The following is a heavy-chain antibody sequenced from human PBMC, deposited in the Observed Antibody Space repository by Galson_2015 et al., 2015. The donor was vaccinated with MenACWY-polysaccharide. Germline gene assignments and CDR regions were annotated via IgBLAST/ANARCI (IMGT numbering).Heavy chain of an antibody. CDR1: FTGYY. CDR2: ISPHSGAT. Sequence: FTGYYIHWVRQAPGQGLEWMGRISPHSGATNCAQNFQGRVTMTRDTSISTAYMELSRLSSDDTAVYYCARERGAGGTYFNYWGQGTLV. J-gene: IGHJ4*02. V-gene: IGHV1-2*06. CDR3: ARERGAGGTYFNY.